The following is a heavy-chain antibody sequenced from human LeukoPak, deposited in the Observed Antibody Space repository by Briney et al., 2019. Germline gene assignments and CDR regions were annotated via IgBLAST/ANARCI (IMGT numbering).Heavy chain of an antibody. CDR3: ATDMVRGSGGY. Sequence: ASVKVSCKASGYTFTGYYMHWVRQAPGQGLEWMGWINPNSGGTIYAQKFQGRVTMTEDTSTDTAYMELSSLRSEDTAVYYCATDMVRGSGGYWGQGTLVTVSS. D-gene: IGHD3-10*01. J-gene: IGHJ4*02. CDR1: GYTFTGYY. V-gene: IGHV1-2*02. CDR2: INPNSGGT.